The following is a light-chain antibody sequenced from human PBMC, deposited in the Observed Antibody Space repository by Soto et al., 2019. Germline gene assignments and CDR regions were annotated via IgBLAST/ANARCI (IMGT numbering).Light chain of an antibody. CDR2: GAS. V-gene: IGKV3-20*01. J-gene: IGKJ4*01. CDR3: QRYSNSPPLT. CDR1: QSVSGNS. Sequence: EFVLTQSPGTLSLSPGERATLSCRASQSVSGNSLAWYQHQPGQAPRLLIYGASFRESGIPDRFSGGGSGTDFTLTISRLEPEDFAVYYCQRYSNSPPLTFGGGTKVEIK.